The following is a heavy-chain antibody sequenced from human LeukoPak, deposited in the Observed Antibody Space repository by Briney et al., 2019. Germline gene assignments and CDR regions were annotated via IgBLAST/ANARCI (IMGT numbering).Heavy chain of an antibody. CDR2: IYSGGST. J-gene: IGHJ5*02. V-gene: IGHV3-66*02. D-gene: IGHD4-17*01. CDR1: GFTVSSNY. CDR3: ASSPPPLYGDYGSWFDP. Sequence: GGSLRLSCAASGFTVSSNYMSWVRQAPGKGLEWVSVIYSGGSTYYADSLKGRFTISRDNSKNTLYLQMNSLRAGDTAVYYCASSPPPLYGDYGSWFDPWGQGTLVTVSS.